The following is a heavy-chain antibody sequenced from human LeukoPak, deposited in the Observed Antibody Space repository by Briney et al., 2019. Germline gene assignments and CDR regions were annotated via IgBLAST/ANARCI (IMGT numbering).Heavy chain of an antibody. CDR1: GYTFTGYY. J-gene: IGHJ4*02. CDR3: ARGTYSSSFFDY. D-gene: IGHD6-6*01. CDR2: MNPNSGNT. Sequence: ASVKVSCKASGYTFTGYYMHWVRQAPGQGLEWMGWMNPNSGNTGYAQKFQGRVTMTRNTSIGTAYMELSSLRSEDTAVYYCARGTYSSSFFDYWGQGTLVTVSS. V-gene: IGHV1-8*02.